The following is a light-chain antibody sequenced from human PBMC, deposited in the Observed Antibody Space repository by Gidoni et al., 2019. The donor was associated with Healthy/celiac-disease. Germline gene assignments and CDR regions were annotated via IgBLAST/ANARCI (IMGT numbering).Light chain of an antibody. Sequence: EIVMTQSPATLSVSPGESATLSCRASQSVSSNLAWYQQKPAQAPRLLIYGASTRATGIPARFSGSGSGREFTLTIRSLQSEDCAVYYCQQYNNWPPSTFGQGKRLEIK. CDR3: QQYNNWPPST. CDR1: QSVSSN. V-gene: IGKV3D-15*01. CDR2: GAS. J-gene: IGKJ5*01.